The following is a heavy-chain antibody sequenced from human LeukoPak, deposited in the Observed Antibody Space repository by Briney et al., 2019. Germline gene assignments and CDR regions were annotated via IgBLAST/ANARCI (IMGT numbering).Heavy chain of an antibody. CDR2: TSFNGNHT. V-gene: IGHV3-30-3*01. J-gene: IGHJ4*02. Sequence: GGSLRLSCAASGFTFSRYAVHWVRQAPGKGLEWVAVTSFNGNHTYYADSVRGRFTISRDNSKNTLYLHMNNLRPEDTAVYYCARVGSSGSYNEDYWGQGTLVTVSS. D-gene: IGHD1-26*01. CDR3: ARVGSSGSYNEDY. CDR1: GFTFSRYA.